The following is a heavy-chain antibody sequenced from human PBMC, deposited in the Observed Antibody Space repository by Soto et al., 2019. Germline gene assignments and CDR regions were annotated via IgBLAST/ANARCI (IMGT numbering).Heavy chain of an antibody. V-gene: IGHV5-51*01. D-gene: IGHD3-3*01. CDR1: GYSFTSYW. Sequence: LGESLKISCKGSGYSFTSYWIGWVRQMPGKGLEWMGIIYPGDSDTRYSPSFQGQVTISADKSISTAYLQWSSLKASDTAMYYCARASYYDFWSGSQSRAFDIWGQGTMVTVSS. J-gene: IGHJ3*02. CDR3: ARASYYDFWSGSQSRAFDI. CDR2: IYPGDSDT.